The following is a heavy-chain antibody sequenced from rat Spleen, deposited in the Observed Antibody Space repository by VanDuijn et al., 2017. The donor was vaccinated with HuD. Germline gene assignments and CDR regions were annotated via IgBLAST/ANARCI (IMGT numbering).Heavy chain of an antibody. CDR1: GFTFNNYW. CDR2: ITNAAGKV. V-gene: IGHV5-31*01. CDR3: ARHGRGKTTYYYVMDA. D-gene: IGHD4-5*01. Sequence: EVQLVESGGGLVQPGRSLKVSCAVSGFTFNNYWMTWIRQAPGKGLEWVASITNAAGKVYYPDSVKGRFTISRNNAKSTLYLQVDSLKSEDTATYYCARHGRGKTTYYYVMDAWGQGASVTVSS. J-gene: IGHJ4*01.